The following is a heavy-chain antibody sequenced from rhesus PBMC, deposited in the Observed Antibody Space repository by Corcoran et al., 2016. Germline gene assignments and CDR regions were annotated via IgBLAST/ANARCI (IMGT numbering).Heavy chain of an antibody. Sequence: QVQLQESGPGLVKPSETLSLTCAVSGGSFRSYWWRWIRQPPGKGLEWIGEINGNSGSTNYNPSLKSRVTISKDASKNQFSLKLTSVTAADTAVYYCARDYGSSYRFDYWGQGVLVTVSS. CDR3: ARDYGSSYRFDY. CDR2: INGNSGST. CDR1: GGSFRSYW. D-gene: IGHD4-29*01. V-gene: IGHV4-80*01. J-gene: IGHJ4*01.